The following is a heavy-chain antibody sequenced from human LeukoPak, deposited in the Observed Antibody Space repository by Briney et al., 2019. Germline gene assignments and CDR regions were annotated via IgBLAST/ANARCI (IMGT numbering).Heavy chain of an antibody. CDR1: GFRFNNYG. CDR2: TWYDGSNK. V-gene: IGHV3-33*01. D-gene: IGHD5-18*01. CDR3: ARGSVQLWLRDTYYYMDV. Sequence: GGSLRLSCAASGFRFNNYGIHWVRQAPGKGLEWVAVTWYDGSNKYYADSVKDRFTISRQNTKNSLYLYMNNLGGEDTALYFCARGSVQLWLRDTYYYMDVWGKGTTVTVSS. J-gene: IGHJ6*03.